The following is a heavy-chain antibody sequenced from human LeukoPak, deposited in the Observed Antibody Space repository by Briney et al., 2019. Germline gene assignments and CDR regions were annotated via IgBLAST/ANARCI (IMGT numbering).Heavy chain of an antibody. CDR3: AILYDNDSPGAFDY. CDR1: AFDFSKYG. V-gene: IGHV3-30*02. J-gene: IGHJ4*02. Sequence: PGGSLRLSCVASAFDFSKYGIYWVRQAPGKGLQWVTFIRSGGCTEYYADSVKGRFTISRDNSNSTLFLQMNNLSAEDTAVYYCAILYDNDSPGAFDYWGQGTLVTVSS. D-gene: IGHD3-22*01. CDR2: IRSGGCTE.